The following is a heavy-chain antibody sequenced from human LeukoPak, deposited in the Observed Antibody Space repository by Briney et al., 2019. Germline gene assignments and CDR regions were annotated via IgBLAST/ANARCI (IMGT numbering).Heavy chain of an antibody. CDR2: IYYSGST. CDR3: ARDGGPLYGDYPPYDY. CDR1: GGSISSSSYY. J-gene: IGHJ4*02. V-gene: IGHV4-39*07. D-gene: IGHD4-17*01. Sequence: PSETLSLTCTVSGGSISSSSYYWGWIRQPPGKGLEWIGSIYYSGSTYYNPSLKSRVTISVDTSKNQFSLKLSSVTAADTAVYYCARDGGPLYGDYPPYDYWGQGTLVTVSS.